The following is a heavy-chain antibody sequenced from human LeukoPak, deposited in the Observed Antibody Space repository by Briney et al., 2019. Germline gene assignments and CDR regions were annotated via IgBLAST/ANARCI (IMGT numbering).Heavy chain of an antibody. D-gene: IGHD5-18*01. J-gene: IGHJ4*02. CDR2: IKQDGSEI. CDR1: GFTFSRNW. CDR3: ARLQGRGYSYALDY. Sequence: GGSLRLSCAASGFTFSRNWMTWVRQAPGRGLEWVANIKQDGSEIYYVDSVKGRFTISRDNSKNTLYLQMNSLRAEDTAVYYCARLQGRGYSYALDYWGQGTLVTVSS. V-gene: IGHV3-7*03.